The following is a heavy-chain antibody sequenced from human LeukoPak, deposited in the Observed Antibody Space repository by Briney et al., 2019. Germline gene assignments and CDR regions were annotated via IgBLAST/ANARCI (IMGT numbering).Heavy chain of an antibody. D-gene: IGHD6-19*01. Sequence: SETLSLTCTVSGGSISSYYWSWIRQPPGKGLEWIGYIYYSGSTNYNPSLKSRVTISVDTSKNQFSLKLSSVTAADTAVYYCARGPHPYSSGWYASYYGMDVWGQGTTVTVSS. V-gene: IGHV4-59*01. CDR1: GGSISSYY. CDR3: ARGPHPYSSGWYASYYGMDV. CDR2: IYYSGST. J-gene: IGHJ6*02.